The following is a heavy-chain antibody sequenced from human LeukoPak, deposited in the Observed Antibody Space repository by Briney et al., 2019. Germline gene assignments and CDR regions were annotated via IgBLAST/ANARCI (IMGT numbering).Heavy chain of an antibody. CDR2: IYHSGST. Sequence: SETLSLTCAVSGGSLSSGGYSWSWIRQPPGKGLEWIGYIYHSGSTYYNPSLKSRVTISVDRSKNQFSLKLSSVTAADTAVYYCARATIQLWFGYDYWGQGTLVTVSS. D-gene: IGHD5-18*01. CDR1: GGSLSSGGYS. J-gene: IGHJ4*02. CDR3: ARATIQLWFGYDY. V-gene: IGHV4-30-2*01.